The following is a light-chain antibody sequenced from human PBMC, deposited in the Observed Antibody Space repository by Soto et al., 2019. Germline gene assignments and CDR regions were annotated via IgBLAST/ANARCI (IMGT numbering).Light chain of an antibody. CDR1: QSVSNN. J-gene: IGKJ1*01. Sequence: EIVMTQSPATLSVSPVERATLSCRASQSVSNNLAWYQQKPGQAPRLLIYVTSTRATGIPARFSGSGSGTEFTLTISSLQSEDFAVYYCQQYYNWPRTFGQGTKVDIK. V-gene: IGKV3-15*01. CDR3: QQYYNWPRT. CDR2: VTS.